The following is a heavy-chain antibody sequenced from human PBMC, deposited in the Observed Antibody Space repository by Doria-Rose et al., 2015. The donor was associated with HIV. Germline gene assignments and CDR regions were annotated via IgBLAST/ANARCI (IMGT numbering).Heavy chain of an antibody. D-gene: IGHD3-10*01. CDR2: ISSTSAYI. V-gene: IGHV3-21*01. Sequence: VQLLESGGGLVRPGGSLRLSCATSGFTFSSHRINLVRQAPGKGLEWVSSISSTSAYINYADSVRGRFTISRDNARNSLYLQMDSLRAEDTAIYYCATGVTLDYWGQGTLVTVSS. CDR3: ATGVTLDY. J-gene: IGHJ4*02. CDR1: GFTFSSHR.